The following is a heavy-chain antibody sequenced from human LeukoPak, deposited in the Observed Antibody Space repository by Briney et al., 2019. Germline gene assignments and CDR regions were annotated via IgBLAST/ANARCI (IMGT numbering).Heavy chain of an antibody. CDR2: TSYDGSTK. CDR1: GFTFSSHG. J-gene: IGHJ4*02. Sequence: GRSLRLSCAASGFTFSSHGMHWVRQAPGKGLEWVAVTSYDGSTKYYADSAKGRFNISRDNSKNTLYLQMNSLRVDDTAVYYCAKDATLFGDQYFDYWGQGTLVIVSS. D-gene: IGHD3-10*01. CDR3: AKDATLFGDQYFDY. V-gene: IGHV3-30*18.